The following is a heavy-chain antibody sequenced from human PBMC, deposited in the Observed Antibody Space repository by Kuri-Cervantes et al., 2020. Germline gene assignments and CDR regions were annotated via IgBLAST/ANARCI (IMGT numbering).Heavy chain of an antibody. CDR3: TKGTIPDSGKWHDDS. V-gene: IGHV3-23*01. CDR1: GFSFSNYA. J-gene: IGHJ4*02. CDR2: VSGSGRDT. Sequence: GGSLRLSCAASGFSFSNYAMSWVRQAPGKGLEVVSDVSGSGRDTYYTDSVKGRFTISRDNSKNILFLQMNSLRVEDTAIYYCTKGTIPDSGKWHDDSWGRGTLVTVSS. D-gene: IGHD1-26*01.